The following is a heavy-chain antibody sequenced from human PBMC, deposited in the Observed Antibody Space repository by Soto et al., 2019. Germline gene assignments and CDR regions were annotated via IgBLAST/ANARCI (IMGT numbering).Heavy chain of an antibody. CDR1: GGSFSAYL. Sequence: AETLSHTCPLDGGSFSAYLWSWIRQPPGKGVEWIVYIYYSGSTNYNPSLKSRVTISVDTSKNQFSLKLSSVTAADPAVYYCASLYSGYGPFDYWGQGTMVTVSS. CDR2: IYYSGST. J-gene: IGHJ4*02. CDR3: ASLYSGYGPFDY. D-gene: IGHD5-12*01. V-gene: IGHV4-59*01.